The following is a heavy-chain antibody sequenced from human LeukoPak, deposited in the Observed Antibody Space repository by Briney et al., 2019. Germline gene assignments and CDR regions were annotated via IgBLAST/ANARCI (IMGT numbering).Heavy chain of an antibody. CDR3: ARDLYQWLPSTRPRDYYYYMDV. D-gene: IGHD6-19*01. CDR2: INPNSGGT. V-gene: IGHV1-2*02. J-gene: IGHJ6*03. CDR1: GYTFTGYY. Sequence: GASVKVSCKASGYTFTGYYIHWVRQAPGQGLECMGLINPNSGGTNYAQKFQGRVTMTRGTSISTAYMELSRLRSDDTAVYYCARDLYQWLPSTRPRDYYYYMDVWGEGTTVTVSS.